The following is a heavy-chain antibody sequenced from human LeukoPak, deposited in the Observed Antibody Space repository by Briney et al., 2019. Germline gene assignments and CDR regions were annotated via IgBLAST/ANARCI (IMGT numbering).Heavy chain of an antibody. CDR2: ISPRGDIT. Sequence: GGSLRLSCAASGSTFSSYAMSWVRQAPGKGLEWVSGISPRGDITYYKDSVRGRFTISRDNFKNTVSLQLNSLRAEDTAMYYCAKDDDWGRFNHWGQGTLVTVSS. CDR3: AKDDDWGRFNH. CDR1: GSTFSSYA. D-gene: IGHD3-16*01. V-gene: IGHV3-23*01. J-gene: IGHJ1*01.